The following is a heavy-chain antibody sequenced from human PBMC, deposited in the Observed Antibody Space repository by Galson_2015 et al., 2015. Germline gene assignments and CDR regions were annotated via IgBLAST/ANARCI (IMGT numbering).Heavy chain of an antibody. CDR3: ARDYCSGGSCYFLLFDY. CDR1: GFTFSSYW. Sequence: SLRLSCATSGFTFSSYWMSWVRQAPGKGLEWVANIKEDGTEKYYVDSVKGRFTISRDNAKNSLYLQMNSLKAEDTALYYCARDYCSGGSCYFLLFDYWGQGTLVTVSS. CDR2: IKEDGTEK. V-gene: IGHV3-7*01. D-gene: IGHD2-15*01. J-gene: IGHJ4*02.